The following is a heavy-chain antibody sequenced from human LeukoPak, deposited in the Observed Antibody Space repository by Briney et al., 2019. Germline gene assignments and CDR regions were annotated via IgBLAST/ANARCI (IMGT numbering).Heavy chain of an antibody. CDR1: GGTFSSYA. D-gene: IGHD1-26*01. Sequence: GASVKVSCKASGGTFSSYAISWVRQAPGQGLEWMGGIIPIFGTANYAQKLQGRVTMTTDTSTSTAYMELRSLRSDDTAVYYCARDSFPGIVGATYYYYYYMDVWGKGTTVTISS. J-gene: IGHJ6*03. CDR3: ARDSFPGIVGATYYYYYYMDV. V-gene: IGHV1-69*05. CDR2: IIPIFGTA.